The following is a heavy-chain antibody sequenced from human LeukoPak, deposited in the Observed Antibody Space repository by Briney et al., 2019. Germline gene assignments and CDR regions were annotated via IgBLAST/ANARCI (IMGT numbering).Heavy chain of an antibody. CDR3: ASSGSYSTYDAFDI. CDR1: GYTFTSYG. V-gene: IGHV1-18*01. J-gene: IGHJ3*02. Sequence: ASVKVSCKASGYTFTSYGISWVRQAPGQGLEWMGWISAYNGNTNYAQKLQGRVTMTTDTSTSTAYMELRSLRSDDTAVYYRASSGSYSTYDAFDIWGQGTMVTVSS. CDR2: ISAYNGNT. D-gene: IGHD1-26*01.